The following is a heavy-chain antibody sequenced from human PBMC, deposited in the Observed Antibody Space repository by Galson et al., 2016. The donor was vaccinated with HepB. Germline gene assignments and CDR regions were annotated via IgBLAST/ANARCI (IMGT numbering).Heavy chain of an antibody. CDR2: IKSKTDGGTI. V-gene: IGHV3-15*01. Sequence: SLRLSCAASGFTFNKAWMSWVRQAPGKGLEWVGRIKSKTDGGTIDYAAPVKGRFAISRDDSKNTLYLQMNSLKTEDTAVYYCATNGDPNAFDVWGQGTVVTVSS. CDR3: ATNGDPNAFDV. J-gene: IGHJ3*01. CDR1: GFTFNKAW. D-gene: IGHD4-17*01.